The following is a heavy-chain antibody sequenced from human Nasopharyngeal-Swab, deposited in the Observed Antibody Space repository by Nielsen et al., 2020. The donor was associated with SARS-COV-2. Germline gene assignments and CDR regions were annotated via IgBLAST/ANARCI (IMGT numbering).Heavy chain of an antibody. CDR2: ISYDGSNK. CDR1: GFTFSSYG. Sequence: GESLKISCAASGFTFSSYGMHWVRQAPGKGLEWVAVISYDGSNKYYADSVKGRFTISRDNSKNTLYPQMTSLRAEDTAVYYCAKLILYCSGGSCSFDYWGQGTLVTVSS. D-gene: IGHD2-15*01. CDR3: AKLILYCSGGSCSFDY. J-gene: IGHJ4*02. V-gene: IGHV3-30*18.